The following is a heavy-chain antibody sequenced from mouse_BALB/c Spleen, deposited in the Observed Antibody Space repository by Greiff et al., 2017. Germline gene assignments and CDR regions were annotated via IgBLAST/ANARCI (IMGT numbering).Heavy chain of an antibody. Sequence: EVMLVESGGGLVQPGGSRKLSCAASGFTFSSFGMHWVRQAPEKGLEWVAYISSGSSTIYYADTVKGRFTISRDNPKNTLFLQMTSLRSEDTAMYYCARSPFYYGNLYYFDYWGQGTTLTVSS. CDR1: GFTFSSFG. V-gene: IGHV5-17*02. CDR2: ISSGSSTI. J-gene: IGHJ2*01. CDR3: ARSPFYYGNLYYFDY. D-gene: IGHD2-1*01.